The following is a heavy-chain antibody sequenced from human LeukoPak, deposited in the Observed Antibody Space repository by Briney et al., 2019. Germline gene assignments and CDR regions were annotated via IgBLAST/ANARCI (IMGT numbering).Heavy chain of an antibody. J-gene: IGHJ4*02. CDR1: RFTFSSYA. D-gene: IGHD5-18*01. Sequence: TGGSLTLSCGASRFTFSSYAMSGLRQAPGKGLEWVSYISGSGGSTYYADSVKGRFTISRDNYKNTLYLQMNGLRAEDTAVYYCAKDLRIQLWLRFDYWGQGNLVTVSS. CDR2: ISGSGGST. CDR3: AKDLRIQLWLRFDY. V-gene: IGHV3-23*01.